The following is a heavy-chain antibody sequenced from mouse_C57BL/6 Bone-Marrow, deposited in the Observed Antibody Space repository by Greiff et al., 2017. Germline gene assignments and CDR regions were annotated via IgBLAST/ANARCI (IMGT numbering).Heavy chain of an antibody. J-gene: IGHJ2*01. CDR2: IYPRSGNT. CDR1: GYTFTSYG. V-gene: IGHV1-81*01. D-gene: IGHD1-1*02. Sequence: QVQLQQSGAELARPGASVKLSCKASGYTFTSYGISWVKQRTGQGLEWIGEIYPRSGNTYYNEKFKGKATLTADTSSSTAYMELRSLTSEDSAVYFCARWGWVYYFDYWGQGTTLTVSS. CDR3: ARWGWVYYFDY.